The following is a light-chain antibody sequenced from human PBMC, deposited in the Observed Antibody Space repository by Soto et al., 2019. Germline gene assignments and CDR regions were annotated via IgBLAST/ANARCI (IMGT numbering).Light chain of an antibody. CDR2: GAS. CDR3: QQLNGSPWT. V-gene: IGKV1-9*01. Sequence: IQWTQSPSSLSASVGDRVTITCRASPAIASFLAWYQQKPGTAPKLLIYGASTLQSGVPSRFSGSRSGTDYTLTIASLQPEDFATYYCQQLNGSPWTFGQGTKVDIK. CDR1: PAIASF. J-gene: IGKJ1*01.